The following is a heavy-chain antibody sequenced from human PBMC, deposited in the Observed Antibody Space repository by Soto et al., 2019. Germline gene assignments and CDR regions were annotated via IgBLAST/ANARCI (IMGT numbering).Heavy chain of an antibody. J-gene: IGHJ5*02. CDR3: ARQWHSSRRPGWFDP. Sequence: PSETLSLTCTVSGGSISSSSYYWGWIRQPPGKGLEWIGSIYYSGSTYYNPSLKSRVTISVDTSKNQFSLKLSSVTAADTAVYYCARQWHSSRRPGWFDPWGQGTLVTVSS. D-gene: IGHD6-13*01. CDR1: GGSISSSSYY. V-gene: IGHV4-39*01. CDR2: IYYSGST.